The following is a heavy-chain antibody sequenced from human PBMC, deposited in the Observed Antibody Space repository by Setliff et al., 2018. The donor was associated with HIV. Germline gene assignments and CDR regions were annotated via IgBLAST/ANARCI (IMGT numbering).Heavy chain of an antibody. Sequence: PSETLSLTCTVSGGSINSGGYYWVWIRQPALKGLEWIGRIYTSGLTNYNPSLKSRVTISVDTSKNQVSLKLSSVTASDTAVYYCARARYIVIRGDAGMDVWGKGTTVTVSS. J-gene: IGHJ6*04. CDR2: IYTSGLT. CDR1: GGSINSGGYY. CDR3: ARARYIVIRGDAGMDV. D-gene: IGHD3-10*01. V-gene: IGHV4-61*02.